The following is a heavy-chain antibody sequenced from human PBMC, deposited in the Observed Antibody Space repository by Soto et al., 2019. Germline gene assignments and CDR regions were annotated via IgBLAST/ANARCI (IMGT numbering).Heavy chain of an antibody. D-gene: IGHD6-6*01. CDR2: TYYRSKWYN. V-gene: IGHV6-1*01. Sequence: SQTLSLTCAISGDSVSSNSAAWNWIRQSPSRGLEWLGRTYYRSKWYNDYAVSVKSRITINPDTSKNQFSLQLNSVTPEDTAVFYCALEYSSSKYPSGFDYWGQGTLVTVSS. CDR1: GDSVSSNSAA. CDR3: ALEYSSSKYPSGFDY. J-gene: IGHJ4*02.